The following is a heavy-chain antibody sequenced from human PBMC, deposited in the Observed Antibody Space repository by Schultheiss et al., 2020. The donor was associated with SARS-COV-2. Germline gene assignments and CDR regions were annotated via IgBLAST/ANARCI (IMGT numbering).Heavy chain of an antibody. CDR3: ARAGGNAYYYYYYYMDV. CDR2: INHSGST. CDR1: GGSFSGYY. Sequence: SETLSLTCAVYGGSFSGYYWSWIRQPPGKGLEWIGEINHSGSTNYNPSLKSRVTISVDTSKNQFSLKLSSVTAADTAVYYCARAGGNAYYYYYYYMDVWGKGTTVTVSS. V-gene: IGHV4-34*01. J-gene: IGHJ6*03. D-gene: IGHD4-23*01.